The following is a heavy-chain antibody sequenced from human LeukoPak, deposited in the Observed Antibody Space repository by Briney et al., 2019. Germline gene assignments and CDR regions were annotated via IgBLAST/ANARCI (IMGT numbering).Heavy chain of an antibody. CDR3: ARYRITMVRHAFDI. D-gene: IGHD3-10*01. J-gene: IGHJ3*02. V-gene: IGHV4-39*07. Sequence: KPSETLSLTCTVSGGSISSSSYYWGWIRQPPGKGLEWIGSIYYSGSTYYNPSLKSRVTISVDTSKNQFSLKLSSVTAADTAVYYCARYRITMVRHAFDIWGQGTMVTVSS. CDR1: GGSISSSSYY. CDR2: IYYSGST.